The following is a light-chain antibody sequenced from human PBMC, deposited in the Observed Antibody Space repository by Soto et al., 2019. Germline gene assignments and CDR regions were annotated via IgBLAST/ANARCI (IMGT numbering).Light chain of an antibody. J-gene: IGKJ1*01. CDR3: QQYSHYSRT. Sequence: DIQLTQAPSSLSASVGDRVTITCRASQSVDTWLAWYQQKPGKAPNLLISRASTLKSGVPSRFSGSGSGTEFTLTINIFHPDDFATYYCQQYSHYSRTFGQGTKVDIK. V-gene: IGKV1-5*03. CDR1: QSVDTW. CDR2: RAS.